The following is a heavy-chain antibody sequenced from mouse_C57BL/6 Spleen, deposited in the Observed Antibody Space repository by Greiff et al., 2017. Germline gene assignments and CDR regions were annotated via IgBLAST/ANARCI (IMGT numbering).Heavy chain of an antibody. CDR3: ARRNDYDVRDAMDY. V-gene: IGHV1-19*01. J-gene: IGHJ4*01. Sequence: EVQLVESGPVLVKPGASVKMSCKASGYTFTDYYMNWVKQSHGKSLEWIGVINPYNGGTSYNQKFKGKATLTVDKSSSTAYMELNSLTSEDAAVYYCARRNDYDVRDAMDYWGQGTSVTVSS. CDR2: INPYNGGT. D-gene: IGHD2-4*01. CDR1: GYTFTDYY.